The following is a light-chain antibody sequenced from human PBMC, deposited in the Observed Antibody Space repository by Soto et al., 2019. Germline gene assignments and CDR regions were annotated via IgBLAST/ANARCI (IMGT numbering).Light chain of an antibody. V-gene: IGKV1-5*03. J-gene: IGKJ4*01. Sequence: DIQMTQSPSTLSASVGDRVTITCRASQSISSWLAWYQQKPGKAPKLLIYKASSLESGVPSRFSGSGSGTEFTLTISSLQPDDFATYYCQQYNSPLLTFGGGTKEEIK. CDR1: QSISSW. CDR3: QQYNSPLLT. CDR2: KAS.